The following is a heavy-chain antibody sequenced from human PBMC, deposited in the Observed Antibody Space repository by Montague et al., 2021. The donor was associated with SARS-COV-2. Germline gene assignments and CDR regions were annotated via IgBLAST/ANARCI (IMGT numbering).Heavy chain of an antibody. V-gene: IGHV4-34*01. J-gene: IGHJ4*02. Sequence: SETLSLTCAVYGGSFNDNYWSWIRQPPGKGLEWIGEINHRGTSNYNPSLKSRVSISVDTSKNQFSLYLGSVTAADTAVYYCARGRQHFNMIVVVMIGGEYDFDYWGQGTLVTVSS. CDR2: INHRGTS. CDR1: GGSFNDNY. CDR3: ARGRQHFNMIVVVMIGGEYDFDY. D-gene: IGHD3-22*01.